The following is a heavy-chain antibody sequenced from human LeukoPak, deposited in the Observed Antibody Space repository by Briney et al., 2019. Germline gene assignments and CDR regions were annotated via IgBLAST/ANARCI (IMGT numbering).Heavy chain of an antibody. J-gene: IGHJ4*02. V-gene: IGHV3-30*04. CDR1: GFTFSSYA. Sequence: GGSLRLSCAASGFTFSSYAMHWVRQAPGKGLEWVAVISYDGSNKYYADSVKGRFTISRDNSQNTLYLQMNSLRAEDTAVYYCAKEPYSNYDSYYFDYWGQGTLVTVSS. CDR3: AKEPYSNYDSYYFDY. D-gene: IGHD4-11*01. CDR2: ISYDGSNK.